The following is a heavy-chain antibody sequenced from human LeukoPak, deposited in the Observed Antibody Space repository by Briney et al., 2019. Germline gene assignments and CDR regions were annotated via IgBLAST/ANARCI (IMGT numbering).Heavy chain of an antibody. J-gene: IGHJ4*02. Sequence: SETLSLTCTVSGGSIATYYWSWIRQPPGKGLEWIGSIYYSGSTYYNPSLKSRVTISVDTSKNQFSLKLSSVTAADTAVYYCARAAAGLDYWGQGTLVTVSS. V-gene: IGHV4-59*12. CDR2: IYYSGST. CDR1: GGSIATYY. D-gene: IGHD6-13*01. CDR3: ARAAAGLDY.